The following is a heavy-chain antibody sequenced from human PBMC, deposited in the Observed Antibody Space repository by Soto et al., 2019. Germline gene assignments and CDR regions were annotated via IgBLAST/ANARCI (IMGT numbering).Heavy chain of an antibody. D-gene: IGHD5-12*01. Sequence: QVQLVQSRAEVKKPGASVKVSCKASGYTLTHYYMHWVRQPPGQGPEWVGVINPSTLVTSYAQKFQGRVTMTRDTSMSTVYMELNSLISEDTAVYYCARNGQTYDYYFFDNWGQGTLVTVSS. CDR1: GYTLTHYY. CDR3: ARNGQTYDYYFFDN. CDR2: INPSTLVT. J-gene: IGHJ4*02. V-gene: IGHV1-46*01.